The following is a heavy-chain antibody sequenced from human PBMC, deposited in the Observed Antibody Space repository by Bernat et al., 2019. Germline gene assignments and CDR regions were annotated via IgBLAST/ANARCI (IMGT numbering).Heavy chain of an antibody. D-gene: IGHD2-15*01. Sequence: EVQLVESGGGLVQPGGSLRLSCAASRFTVSKNYVSWVRQAPGKGLEWVSIIYTGGSSYYADSVKGRFTISRDNAKNTLYLQMNSLRAEDTAVYYCARWREEGYASAFDIWGQGTMVTVSS. CDR2: IYTGGSS. V-gene: IGHV3-66*01. CDR1: RFTVSKNY. CDR3: ARWREEGYASAFDI. J-gene: IGHJ3*02.